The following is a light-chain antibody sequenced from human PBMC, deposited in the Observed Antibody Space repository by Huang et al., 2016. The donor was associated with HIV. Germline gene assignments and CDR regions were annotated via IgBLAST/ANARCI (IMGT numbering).Light chain of an antibody. CDR3: QQSYNTPWT. CDR1: QSISSY. CDR2: GAS. J-gene: IGKJ1*01. V-gene: IGKV1-39*01. Sequence: DIQMTQSPSSLSASVGDRVTITCRASQSISSYLSWYQQKPVKAPKRLIYGASILQSGVPSRFSGSGYRTDVTLTISSVQPEDLATYYCQQSYNTPWTFGQGTKVEIK.